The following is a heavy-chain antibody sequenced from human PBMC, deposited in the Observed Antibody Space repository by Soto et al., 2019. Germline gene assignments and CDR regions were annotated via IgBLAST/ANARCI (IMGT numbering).Heavy chain of an antibody. J-gene: IGHJ6*02. V-gene: IGHV1-46*01. CDR3: ARGVLAARPYYYYYYGMDV. Sequence: ASVKVSCKASGYTFTSYYMHWVRQAPGQGLEWVGIINPSGGSTSYAQKFQGRVTMTRDTSTSTVYMELSSLRSEDTAVYYCARGVLAARPYYYYYYGMDVWGQGTTVTVSS. D-gene: IGHD6-6*01. CDR1: GYTFTSYY. CDR2: INPSGGST.